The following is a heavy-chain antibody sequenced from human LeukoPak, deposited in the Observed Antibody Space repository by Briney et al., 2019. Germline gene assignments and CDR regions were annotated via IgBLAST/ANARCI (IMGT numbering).Heavy chain of an antibody. D-gene: IGHD2-2*01. CDR3: AKMGLCSSTSCYADDAFDI. J-gene: IGHJ3*02. CDR2: ISYDGSNK. Sequence: GGSLRLSCAASGFTFSSYGTHWVRQAPGKGLEWVAVISYDGSNKYYADSVKGRFTISRDNSKNTLYLQMNSLRAEDTAVYYCAKMGLCSSTSCYADDAFDICGQGTMATVSS. CDR1: GFTFSSYG. V-gene: IGHV3-30*18.